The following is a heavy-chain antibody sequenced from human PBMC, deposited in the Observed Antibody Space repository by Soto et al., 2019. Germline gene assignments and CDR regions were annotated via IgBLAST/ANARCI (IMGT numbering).Heavy chain of an antibody. V-gene: IGHV2-5*02. J-gene: IGHJ4*02. CDR1: GFSLSTRGVG. CDR3: AHRPRGYAYYFDY. D-gene: IGHD5-12*01. Sequence: QITLKESGPTLVKPTQTLTLTCTFSGFSLSTRGVGVAWIRQPPGKALEWIALIFCDDDKWYSPSLKSRLTLTEDTSKNPVVLTMSNMDHVDTATYYCAHRPRGYAYYFDYWGQGTLVTVSS. CDR2: IFCDDDK.